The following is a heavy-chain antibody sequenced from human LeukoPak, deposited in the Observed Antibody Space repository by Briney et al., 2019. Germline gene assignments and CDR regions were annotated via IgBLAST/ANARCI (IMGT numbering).Heavy chain of an antibody. CDR1: GYSFTSYW. Sequence: GESLKISCKGSGYSFTSYWIAWVRQMPGKGLEWMGFIYPGDSDIRYSPSFQGQVTISVDKSISTAYLQWRTLKASDTAMYYCARQGDGYNFGDYWGQGTLVTVSS. CDR3: ARQGDGYNFGDY. V-gene: IGHV5-51*01. CDR2: IYPGDSDI. D-gene: IGHD5-24*01. J-gene: IGHJ4*02.